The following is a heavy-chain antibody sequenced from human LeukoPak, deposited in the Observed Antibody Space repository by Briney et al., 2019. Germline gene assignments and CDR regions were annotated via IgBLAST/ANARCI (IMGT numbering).Heavy chain of an antibody. V-gene: IGHV4-59*01. J-gene: IGHJ5*02. CDR3: ARFHGPSYDSSAYTLDP. CDR1: GGSISSYY. CDR2: IYYSGST. D-gene: IGHD3-22*01. Sequence: PSETLSLTCTVSGGSISSYYWSWIRQPPGKGLEWIGYIYYSGSTNYNPSLKSRVTISVDTSKNQFSLKLSSVTAADTAVYYCARFHGPSYDSSAYTLDPWGQGTLVTVSS.